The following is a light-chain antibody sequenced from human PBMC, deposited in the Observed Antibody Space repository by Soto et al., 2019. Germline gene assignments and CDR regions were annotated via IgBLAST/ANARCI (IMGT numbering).Light chain of an antibody. CDR3: QQYANWPWT. V-gene: IGKV1-39*01. J-gene: IGKJ1*01. Sequence: DIQMTQSPSSLSASVGDRVTITCRASQSISSYLNWYQQKPGKAPKLLIYAASSRATGFPARFSGSGSGTDFTLTISSLQSEDFAVYYCQQYANWPWTFGQGTKVDI. CDR1: QSISSY. CDR2: AAS.